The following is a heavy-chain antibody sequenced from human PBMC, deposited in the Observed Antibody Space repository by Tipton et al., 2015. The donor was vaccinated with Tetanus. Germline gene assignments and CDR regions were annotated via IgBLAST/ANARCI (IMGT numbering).Heavy chain of an antibody. CDR3: ARHVVEAVPRWFDP. Sequence: TLSLTCTVSGGSISSSSYYWGWIRQPPGRGLEWIGSIYYSGNTYYNPALKSRVTISVDTSKNQFSLKLNSVSAADTAVYYCARHVVEAVPRWFDPWGQGTLVTVSS. CDR1: GGSISSSSYY. J-gene: IGHJ5*02. D-gene: IGHD6-19*01. CDR2: IYYSGNT. V-gene: IGHV4-39*01.